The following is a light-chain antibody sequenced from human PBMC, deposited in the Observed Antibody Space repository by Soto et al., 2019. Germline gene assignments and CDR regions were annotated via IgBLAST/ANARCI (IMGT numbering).Light chain of an antibody. V-gene: IGLV1-40*01. CDR3: QSFDTSLSGYV. J-gene: IGLJ1*01. Sequence: QSVLTQPPSVSGAPGQRVTISCTGSNSNIGAGYDVHWYQQLPGTAPKLLIYGSSNRPSGVPDRFSGSKSDTSASLAITGLQAEDEADYYCQSFDTSLSGYVFRTGTKLTVL. CDR1: NSNIGAGYD. CDR2: GSS.